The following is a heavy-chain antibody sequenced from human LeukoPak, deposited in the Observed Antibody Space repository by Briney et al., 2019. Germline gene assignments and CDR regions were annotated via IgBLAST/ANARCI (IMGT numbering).Heavy chain of an antibody. CDR3: ARVKGYRLMTTDY. CDR1: GFTFSDYY. CDR2: ISSSSSYI. Sequence: KTGGSLRPSCAASGFTFSDYYMSWIRQAPGKGLEWVSSISSSSSYIYYADSVKGRFTISRDNAKNSLYLQMNSLRAEDTAVYYCARVKGYRLMTTDYWGQGTLVTVSS. V-gene: IGHV3-11*06. D-gene: IGHD3-16*01. J-gene: IGHJ4*02.